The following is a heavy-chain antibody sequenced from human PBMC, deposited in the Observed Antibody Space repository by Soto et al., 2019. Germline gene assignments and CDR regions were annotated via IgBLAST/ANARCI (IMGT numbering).Heavy chain of an antibody. Sequence: SETLSLTCAVSGGSISSSNWWSWVRQPPGKGLEWIGEIYHSGSTNYNPSLKSRVTISVDKSKNQFSLKLSSVAAADTAVYYCARDQVTMVRGVIYYYYGMDVWGQGTTVTVSS. CDR3: ARDQVTMVRGVIYYYYGMDV. V-gene: IGHV4-4*02. CDR2: IYHSGST. D-gene: IGHD3-10*01. CDR1: GGSISSSNW. J-gene: IGHJ6*02.